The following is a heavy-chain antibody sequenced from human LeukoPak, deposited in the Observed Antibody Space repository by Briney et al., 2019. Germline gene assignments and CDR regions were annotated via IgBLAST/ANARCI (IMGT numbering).Heavy chain of an antibody. Sequence: ASVKVSCKTSGYTFTSYYMHWVRQAPGQGLEWMGVISPTGSSTNYAEKFQGRVTMTRDTSTSTAYMELSSLRSEDTAVYYCAVDPYYYDSGWFDFWGQGTLVIVSS. D-gene: IGHD3-22*01. CDR1: GYTFTSYY. J-gene: IGHJ5*01. V-gene: IGHV1-46*01. CDR2: ISPTGSST. CDR3: AVDPYYYDSGWFDF.